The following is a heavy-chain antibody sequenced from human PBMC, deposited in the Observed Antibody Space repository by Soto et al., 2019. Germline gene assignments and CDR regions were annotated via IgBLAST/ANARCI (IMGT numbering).Heavy chain of an antibody. Sequence: PSETLSLTCTVSGGSISSGDYYWSWIRQPPGKGLEWIGYIYYSGSTYYNPSLKSRVTISVDTSKNQFSLKLSSVTAADTAVYYCARLPQYTIFGVVITHWGQGTLVTAPQ. CDR3: ARLPQYTIFGVVITH. CDR2: IYYSGST. J-gene: IGHJ4*02. CDR1: GGSISSGDYY. V-gene: IGHV4-30-4*01. D-gene: IGHD3-3*01.